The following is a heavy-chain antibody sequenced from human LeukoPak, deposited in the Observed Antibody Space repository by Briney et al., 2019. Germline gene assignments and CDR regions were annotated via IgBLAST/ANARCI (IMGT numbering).Heavy chain of an antibody. J-gene: IGHJ3*02. CDR2: MNPNSANT. CDR3: ARATVVAGYCTTTRCYKPFDI. CDR1: GYTFTSYA. D-gene: IGHD2-2*02. V-gene: IGHV1-8*03. Sequence: ASMKVSCKASGYTFTSYAMNWVRQAPGQGLEWMGWMNPNSANTGYSQKFQGRVTFTRDTSISTAYMELSSLRSEDTAVYFCARATVVAGYCTTTRCYKPFDIWGQGTMVTVSS.